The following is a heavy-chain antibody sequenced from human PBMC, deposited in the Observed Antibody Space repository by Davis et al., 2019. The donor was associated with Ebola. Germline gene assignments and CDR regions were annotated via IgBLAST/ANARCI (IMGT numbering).Heavy chain of an antibody. CDR3: ARVKKATGYYYGMDV. CDR2: INPNSGGT. CDR1: GYTFTSYY. Sequence: ASVKVSCKASGYTFTSYYMHWVRQAPGQGLEWMGWINPNSGGTNYAQKFQGRVTMTRDTSISTAYMELSRLRSDDTAVYYCARVKKATGYYYGMDVWGQGTTVTVSS. V-gene: IGHV1-2*02. J-gene: IGHJ6*02.